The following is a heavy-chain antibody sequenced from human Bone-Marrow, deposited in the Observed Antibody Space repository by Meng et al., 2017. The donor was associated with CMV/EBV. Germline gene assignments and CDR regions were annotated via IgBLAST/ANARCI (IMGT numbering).Heavy chain of an antibody. CDR1: GFTFSSYW. D-gene: IGHD2-2*01. J-gene: IGHJ4*02. CDR3: ARVRGLGAVVPAAMALIY. V-gene: IGHV3-7*01. Sequence: GGSLRLSCAASGFTFSSYWMSWVRQAPGKGLEWVANIKQDGSEKYYVDSVKGRFTISRDNAKNPLYLQMNSLRAEDTAVYYCARVRGLGAVVPAAMALIYWGQGTLVTVSS. CDR2: IKQDGSEK.